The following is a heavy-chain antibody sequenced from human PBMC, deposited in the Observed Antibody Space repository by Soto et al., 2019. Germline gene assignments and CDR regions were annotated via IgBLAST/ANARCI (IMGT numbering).Heavy chain of an antibody. CDR1: GGSISSSNW. D-gene: IGHD3-10*01. CDR2: IYHSGST. V-gene: IGHV4-4*02. CDR3: ATTMNWFDP. Sequence: QVQLQESGPGLVKPSGTLSLTCAVSGGSISSSNWWSWVRQPPGEGLEWIGEIYHSGSTNYNPSLKSRVTMSVDKSKNQFSRKLSSVTAADTAVYYCATTMNWFDPWGQGTLVTVSS. J-gene: IGHJ5*02.